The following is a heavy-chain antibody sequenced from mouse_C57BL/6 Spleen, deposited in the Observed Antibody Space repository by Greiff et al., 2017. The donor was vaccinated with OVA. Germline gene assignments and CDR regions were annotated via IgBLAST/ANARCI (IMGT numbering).Heavy chain of an antibody. CDR2: FYPGSGSI. V-gene: IGHV1-62-2*01. D-gene: IGHD1-1*01. CDR1: GYTFTEYT. J-gene: IGHJ2*01. CDR3: ARHEEDYYGSSPYYFDY. Sequence: QVQLKESGAELVKPGASVKLSCKASGYTFTEYTIPWVKQRSGQGLEWIGWFYPGSGSIKYNEKFKDKATLTADKSSSTVYMELSRLTSEDSAVYFCARHEEDYYGSSPYYFDYWGQGTTLTVSS.